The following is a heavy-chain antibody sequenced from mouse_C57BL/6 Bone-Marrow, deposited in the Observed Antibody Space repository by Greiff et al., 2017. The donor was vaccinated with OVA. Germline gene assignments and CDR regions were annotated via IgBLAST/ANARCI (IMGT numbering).Heavy chain of an antibody. V-gene: IGHV5-4*01. CDR1: GFTFSSYA. D-gene: IGHD2-14*01. CDR2: ISDGGSYT. J-gene: IGHJ3*01. CDR3: AREGGYRKRGFAY. Sequence: EVMLVESGGGLVKPGGSLKLSCAASGFTFSSYAMSWVRQTPEKRLEWVATISDGGSYTYYPDNVKGRFTISRDNAKNNLYLQMSHLKSEDTAMYYCAREGGYRKRGFAYWGQGTLVTVSA.